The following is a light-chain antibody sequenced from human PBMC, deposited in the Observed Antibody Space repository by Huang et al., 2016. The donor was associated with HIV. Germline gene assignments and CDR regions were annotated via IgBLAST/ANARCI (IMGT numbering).Light chain of an antibody. CDR2: LGA. J-gene: IGKJ5*01. CDR3: MQALETPIT. CDR1: QSLLHSNGYNY. V-gene: IGKV2-28*01. Sequence: DIVMTQSPLSLPVTPGEPASISCKSSQSLLHSNGYNYLDWYLQKPGQSPQLLISLGASGAAGVPDRFSGSGSGTDFTLKISRVEAEDVGVYYCMQALETPITFGQGTRLEIK.